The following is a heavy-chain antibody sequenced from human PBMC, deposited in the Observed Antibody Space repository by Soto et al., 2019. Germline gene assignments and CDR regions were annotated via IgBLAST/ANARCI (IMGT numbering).Heavy chain of an antibody. J-gene: IGHJ4*02. D-gene: IGHD1-1*01. Sequence: QITLKESGTTLVQPTQTLTLTCTFSGFSLTSGVGVGWIRQPPGKAPEWLVFIYWDDDKRYSPSMKSRLTITKATSKNQVVLTMTNMDPLDTGTFYCAHRYSGYNWNSGYFDYWGQGLLVTVSP. CDR2: IYWDDDK. CDR1: GFSLTSGVG. CDR3: AHRYSGYNWNSGYFDY. V-gene: IGHV2-5*02.